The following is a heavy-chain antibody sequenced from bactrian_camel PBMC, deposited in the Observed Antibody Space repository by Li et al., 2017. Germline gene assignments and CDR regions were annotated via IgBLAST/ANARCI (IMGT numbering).Heavy chain of an antibody. J-gene: IGHJ6*01. CDR1: GFTFSSVY. D-gene: IGHD1*01. V-gene: IGHV3-2*01. CDR3: ATDRFDDWDFGY. Sequence: QVQLVESGGGLVQSGGSLRLSCAASGFTFSSVYMHWVRQAPGKGLEWVSSLSSTSRSSFYKDSVKGRFTISRDNAKNTVYLQMNSLKSEDTALYSCATDRFDDWDFGYWGQGTQVTVS. CDR2: LSSTSRSS.